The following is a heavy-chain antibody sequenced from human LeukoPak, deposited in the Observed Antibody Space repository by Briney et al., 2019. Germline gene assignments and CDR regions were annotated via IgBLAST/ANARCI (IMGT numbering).Heavy chain of an antibody. Sequence: SETLSLTCTVSAGSISTYYWTWIRQPPGRGLEWIGYVYYTGSTKYNPSLKSRVTISVDTSKNQFSLKLSSVTAADTAVYFCARLVGYAENNYYYYGMDVWGQGITVTVSS. J-gene: IGHJ6*02. D-gene: IGHD5-12*01. CDR1: AGSISTYY. CDR2: VYYTGST. CDR3: ARLVGYAENNYYYYGMDV. V-gene: IGHV4-59*08.